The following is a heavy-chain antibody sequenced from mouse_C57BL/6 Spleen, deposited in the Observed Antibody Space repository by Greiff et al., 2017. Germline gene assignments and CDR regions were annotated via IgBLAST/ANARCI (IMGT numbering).Heavy chain of an antibody. V-gene: IGHV1-72*01. CDR1: GYTFTSYW. D-gene: IGHD2-4*01. CDR3: ARWETTYNDYGYYAMDY. J-gene: IGHJ4*01. CDR2: IDPNSGGT. Sequence: QVQLQQPGAELVKPGASVKLSCKASGYTFTSYWMHWVKQRPGRGLEWIGRIDPNSGGTTYTEKFKSKATMTVDKPSSTAYMPRSSLTSEDTAVYYWARWETTYNDYGYYAMDYWGKRTSVTVAS.